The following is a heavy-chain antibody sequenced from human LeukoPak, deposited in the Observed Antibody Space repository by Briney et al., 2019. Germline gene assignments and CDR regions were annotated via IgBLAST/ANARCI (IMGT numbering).Heavy chain of an antibody. CDR1: GFTFSSYA. V-gene: IGHV3-30*04. J-gene: IGHJ4*02. Sequence: PGRSLRLSCAASGFTFSSYAMHWVRQAPGEGLEWVAVISYDGSNKYYADSVKGRFTISRDNSKNTLYLQMNSLRAEDTAVYYCARDTLYCSSTSCSYYFDYWGQGTLVTVSS. CDR2: ISYDGSNK. CDR3: ARDTLYCSSTSCSYYFDY. D-gene: IGHD2-2*01.